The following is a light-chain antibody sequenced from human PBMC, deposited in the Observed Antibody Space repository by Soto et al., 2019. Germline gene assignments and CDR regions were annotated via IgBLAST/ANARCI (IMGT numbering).Light chain of an antibody. CDR1: QSVNTK. CDR2: GAS. J-gene: IGKJ1*01. V-gene: IGKV3-15*01. Sequence: EIVITQSPATLSVSPGERVTLSCRASQSVNTKLAWYQQEPGQAPRLLIYGASTRATGIPARFSGSGSGIEFTLTISSLQSEDFATYYCQHYNSYSEAFGQGTKVELK. CDR3: QHYNSYSEA.